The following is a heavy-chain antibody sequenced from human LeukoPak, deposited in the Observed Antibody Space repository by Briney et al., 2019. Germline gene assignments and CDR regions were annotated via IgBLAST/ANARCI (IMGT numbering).Heavy chain of an antibody. D-gene: IGHD3-10*01. CDR3: ARMGGSGTYHAFDY. CDR1: GFTFSSYS. J-gene: IGHJ4*02. CDR2: INWNGGST. V-gene: IGHV3-20*04. Sequence: GGSLRLSCAASGFTFSSYSMNWVRQAPGKGLEWVSGINWNGGSTGYADSVKGRFTISRDNAKNSLFLQMNSLRAEDTALYYCARMGGSGTYHAFDYWGQGTLVTVSS.